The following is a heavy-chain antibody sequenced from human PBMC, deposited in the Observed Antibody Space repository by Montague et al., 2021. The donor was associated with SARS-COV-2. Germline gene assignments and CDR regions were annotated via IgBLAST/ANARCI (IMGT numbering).Heavy chain of an antibody. CDR1: GGSFSGYY. V-gene: IGHV4-34*01. CDR2: INHSGST. J-gene: IGHJ6*02. Sequence: SETLSLTCAVYGGSFSGYYWSWIRQPPGKGLEWIGEINHSGSTNYIPSLKSRVTISVDTSKNQFSLKLSAVTAADTAVYYCARGRAVTTFYYYYYGMDVWGQGTTVTVPS. D-gene: IGHD4-17*01. CDR3: ARGRAVTTFYYYYYGMDV.